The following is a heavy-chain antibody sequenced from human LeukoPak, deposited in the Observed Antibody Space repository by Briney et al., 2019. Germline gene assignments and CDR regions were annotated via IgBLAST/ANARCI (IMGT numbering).Heavy chain of an antibody. CDR3: ARGPMGYCSSSSCHFDY. CDR1: GFTLSRYW. J-gene: IGHJ4*02. D-gene: IGHD2-2*01. V-gene: IGHV3-7*01. CDR2: IQQDGSEK. Sequence: GGSLRLSCAASGFTLSRYWMSWVRQAPGKGLEWVANIQQDGSEKYYVDSVKGRFTISRDNAKDFLYLQMNSLRAEDTAVYYCARGPMGYCSSSSCHFDYWGQGTLVTVSS.